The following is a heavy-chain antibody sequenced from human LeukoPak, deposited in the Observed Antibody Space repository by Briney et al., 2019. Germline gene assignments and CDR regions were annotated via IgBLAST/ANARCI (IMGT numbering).Heavy chain of an antibody. Sequence: SVKVSCKASGGTFSSYAISWVRQAPGQGLEWMGVIIPIFGTANYAQKFQGRVTITADESTSTAYMELSSLRSEDTAVYYCAKDSGPVTTQPDYWGQGTLVTVSS. CDR2: IIPIFGTA. CDR3: AKDSGPVTTQPDY. V-gene: IGHV1-69*13. D-gene: IGHD4-17*01. CDR1: GGTFSSYA. J-gene: IGHJ4*02.